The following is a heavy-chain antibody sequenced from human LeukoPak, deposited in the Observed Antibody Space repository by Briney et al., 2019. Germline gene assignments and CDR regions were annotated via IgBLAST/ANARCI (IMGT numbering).Heavy chain of an antibody. CDR3: AGRRYCSSTSCYRDYYYMDV. CDR1: GYTFTGYY. J-gene: IGHJ6*03. V-gene: IGHV1-2*02. Sequence: GASVKVSCKASGYTFTGYYMHWVRQAPGQGLEWMGWINPNSGGTNYAQKFQGRVTMTRDTSISTAYMELSRQRSDDTAVYYCAGRRYCSSTSCYRDYYYMDVWGKGTTVTVSS. CDR2: INPNSGGT. D-gene: IGHD2-2*01.